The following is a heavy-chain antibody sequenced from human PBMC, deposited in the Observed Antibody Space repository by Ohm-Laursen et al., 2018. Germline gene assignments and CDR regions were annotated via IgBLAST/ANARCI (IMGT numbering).Heavy chain of an antibody. V-gene: IGHV3-9*01. CDR1: GFTFDDYA. CDR3: AKDISFYYDSSAAQPSLGMDV. D-gene: IGHD3-22*01. CDR2: ISWNSGSI. Sequence: RSLRLSCSASGFTFDDYAMHWVRQAPGKGLEWVSGISWNSGSIGYADSVKGRFTISRDNAKNSLYLQMNSLRAEDTALYYCAKDISFYYDSSAAQPSLGMDVWGQGTTVTVPS. J-gene: IGHJ6*02.